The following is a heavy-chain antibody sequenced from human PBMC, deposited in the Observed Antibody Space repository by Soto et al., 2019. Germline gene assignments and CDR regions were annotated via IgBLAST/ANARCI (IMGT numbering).Heavy chain of an antibody. D-gene: IGHD2-2*01. CDR3: AKELGYCSSTSCYFLYYYYGMDV. CDR2: ISGSGGST. CDR1: GFTFSSYG. Sequence: VQLVESGGGVVQPGRSLRLSCAASGFTFSSYGMHWVRQAPGKGLEWVSAISGSGGSTYYADSVKGRFTISRDNSKNTLYLQMNSLRAEDTAVYYCAKELGYCSSTSCYFLYYYYGMDVWGQGTTVTVSS. V-gene: IGHV3-23*04. J-gene: IGHJ6*02.